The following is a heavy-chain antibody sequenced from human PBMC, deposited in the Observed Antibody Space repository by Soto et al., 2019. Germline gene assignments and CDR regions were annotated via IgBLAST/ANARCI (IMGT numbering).Heavy chain of an antibody. CDR1: GYTFTRYD. D-gene: IGHD6-19*01. Sequence: ASVKVSCKASGYTFTRYDINWVRQATGQGLEWMGWMNPNSGNTGYAQKFQGRVTMTRNTSISTAYMELSSLRSEDTAVYYCAREGAVADFDAFDIWGQGTMVTVSS. V-gene: IGHV1-8*01. CDR2: MNPNSGNT. CDR3: AREGAVADFDAFDI. J-gene: IGHJ3*02.